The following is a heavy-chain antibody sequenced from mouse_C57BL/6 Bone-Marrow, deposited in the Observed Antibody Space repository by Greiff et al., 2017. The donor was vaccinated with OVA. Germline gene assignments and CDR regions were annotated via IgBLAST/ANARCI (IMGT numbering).Heavy chain of an antibody. CDR3: TPYYYGGSYGYFDV. CDR1: GFNIKDDY. J-gene: IGHJ1*03. Sequence: EVQGVESGAELVRPGASVKLSCTASGFNIKDDYMHWVKQRPEQGLEWIGWIDPENGDTEYASKFQGKATITADTSSNTAYLQLSSLTSEDTAVYYCTPYYYGGSYGYFDVWGTGTTVTVSS. V-gene: IGHV14-4*01. D-gene: IGHD1-1*01. CDR2: IDPENGDT.